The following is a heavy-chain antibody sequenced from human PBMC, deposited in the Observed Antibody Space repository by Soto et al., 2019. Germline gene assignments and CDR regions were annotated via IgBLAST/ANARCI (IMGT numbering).Heavy chain of an antibody. D-gene: IGHD4-17*01. CDR1: GFSRITSGVG. V-gene: IGHV2-5*02. CDR3: AHRPADYGFPFDI. Sequence: QITLKESGPTLVKPTQTLTLTCSFSGFSRITSGVGVGWIRQPPGKALEWLALTYWDDDKRYSPSLKSRLTLTTDTSQNPVVLTMTKLDSVDTATYYCAHRPADYGFPFDIWGQGTMVTVSS. CDR2: TYWDDDK. J-gene: IGHJ3*02.